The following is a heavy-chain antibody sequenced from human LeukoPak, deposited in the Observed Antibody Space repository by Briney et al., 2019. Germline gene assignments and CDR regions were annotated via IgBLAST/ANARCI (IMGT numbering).Heavy chain of an antibody. D-gene: IGHD3-16*01. V-gene: IGHV3-23*01. CDR2: ILDSGYST. J-gene: IGHJ6*03. Sequence: GGSLRLTCAASGFTFSSYAMGWVRQAPGKGLEWVSGILDSGYSTYYANSVKGRFTISRDNSNNTLYLQMNSLRAEDTAVYYCAKLGGHPLHNYYVGVWGKGTTVAVSS. CDR3: AKLGGHPLHNYYVGV. CDR1: GFTFSSYA.